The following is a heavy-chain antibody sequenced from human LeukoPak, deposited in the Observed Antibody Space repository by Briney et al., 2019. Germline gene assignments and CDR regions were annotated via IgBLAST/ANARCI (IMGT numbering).Heavy chain of an antibody. D-gene: IGHD3-22*01. J-gene: IGHJ5*02. V-gene: IGHV3-30*02. CDR2: IRYDGSNK. CDR3: ARDLGQYYDTSDNWFDP. CDR1: GFTFSSYG. Sequence: GGSLRLSCAASGFTFSSYGMHWVRQSPGKGLEWVAFIRYDGSNKYYADSVKGRFTISRDNSKNTLYLQMNSLRAEDTAVYYCARDLGQYYDTSDNWFDPWGQGTLVTVSS.